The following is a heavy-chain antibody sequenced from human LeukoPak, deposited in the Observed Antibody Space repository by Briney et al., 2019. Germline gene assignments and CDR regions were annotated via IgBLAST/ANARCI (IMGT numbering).Heavy chain of an antibody. D-gene: IGHD3-10*01. CDR3: ARGYYYGSGSYYYYYYYMDV. V-gene: IGHV4-59*01. J-gene: IGHJ6*03. CDR2: IYYSGST. CDR1: GGSISSYY. Sequence: SETLSLTCTVSGGSISSYYWSWIRQPPGKGLEWIGYIYYSGSTNYNPSLKSRVTISVDTSKNQFSLKLSSVTAADTAVYYCARGYYYGSGSYYYYYYYMDVWGKGTTVTISS.